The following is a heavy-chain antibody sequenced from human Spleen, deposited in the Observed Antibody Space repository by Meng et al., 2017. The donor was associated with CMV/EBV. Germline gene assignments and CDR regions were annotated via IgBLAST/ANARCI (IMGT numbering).Heavy chain of an antibody. CDR2: IYWNGDK. D-gene: IGHD2/OR15-2a*01. CDR1: GFSLTTKGVA. Sequence: SGPTLVKPTPTLTLTCTFSGFSLTTKGVAVGWVRQPPGKALEWLALIYWNGDKRYSPSLKDRLTVTKDNSKDHVVLTVTNMGPVDKGTYYCAHRFSSLSAVSLPTDTFDAFDVWGPGTTVTVSS. CDR3: AHRFSSLSAVSLPTDTFDAFDV. J-gene: IGHJ3*01. V-gene: IGHV2-5*01.